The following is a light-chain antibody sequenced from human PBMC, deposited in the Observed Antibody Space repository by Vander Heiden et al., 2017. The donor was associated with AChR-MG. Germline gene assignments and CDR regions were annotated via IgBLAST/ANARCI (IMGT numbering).Light chain of an antibody. CDR3: QQHNSYPFS. Sequence: IQLTQSPSSLSASLGDRVTITCRASQSISSDLAWYQQRSGRAPKLLIYAASTLQGGVPSRFSGSGSGTEFTLSISSLQPEDFATYYCQQHNSYPFSFGPGTKVDIK. CDR2: AAS. V-gene: IGKV1-9*01. J-gene: IGKJ3*01. CDR1: QSISSD.